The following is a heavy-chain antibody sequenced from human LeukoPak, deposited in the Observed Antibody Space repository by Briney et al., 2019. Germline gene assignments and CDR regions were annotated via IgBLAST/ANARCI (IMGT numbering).Heavy chain of an antibody. CDR3: ARHLVVVAATTKYNWFDP. Sequence: SETLSLTRTVSGGSISSSSYYWGWIRQPPGKGLEWIGSIYYSGSTYYNPSLKSRVTISVDTSKNQFSLKLSSVTAADTAVYYCARHLVVVAATTKYNWFDPWGQGTLVTVSS. CDR2: IYYSGST. D-gene: IGHD2-15*01. J-gene: IGHJ5*02. CDR1: GGSISSSSYY. V-gene: IGHV4-39*01.